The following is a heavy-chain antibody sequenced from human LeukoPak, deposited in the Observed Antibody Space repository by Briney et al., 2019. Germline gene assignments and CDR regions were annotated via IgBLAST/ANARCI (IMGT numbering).Heavy chain of an antibody. CDR3: ARDFDYGDYVRGFNWFDP. J-gene: IGHJ5*02. CDR1: GYTFTGYY. D-gene: IGHD4-17*01. Sequence: GASVKVSCKASGYTFTGYYMHWVRQAPGQGLEWMGWINPNSGGTNYAQKFQGRVTMTRDTSISRAYMELSRLRSDDTAVYYCARDFDYGDYVRGFNWFDPWGQGTLVTVSS. CDR2: INPNSGGT. V-gene: IGHV1-2*02.